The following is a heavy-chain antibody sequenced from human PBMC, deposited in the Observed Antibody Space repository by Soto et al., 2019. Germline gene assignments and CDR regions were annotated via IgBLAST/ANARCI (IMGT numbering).Heavy chain of an antibody. Sequence: PGGSLRLSCAASGFTVSSNYMSWVRQAPGKGLEWVSVIYSGGSTYYADSVKGRFTISRHNAKNTLYLQMNSLRAEDTAVYYCARDRCSGGSCYDAFDIWGQGTMVTVSS. V-gene: IGHV3-53*01. CDR2: IYSGGST. D-gene: IGHD2-15*01. CDR1: GFTVSSNY. CDR3: ARDRCSGGSCYDAFDI. J-gene: IGHJ3*02.